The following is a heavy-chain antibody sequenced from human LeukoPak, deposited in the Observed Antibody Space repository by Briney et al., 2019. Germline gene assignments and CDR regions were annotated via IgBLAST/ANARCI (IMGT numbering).Heavy chain of an antibody. Sequence: GASVKVSCKASGYTFTGYYMHWVRQAPGQGLEWMGWINPNSGGTNYAQKFQGRVTMTRDTSISTAYMELSRLRSDDTAVYYCARDIVVVPAAITESGDYWGQGTLVTVSS. J-gene: IGHJ4*02. CDR3: ARDIVVVPAAITESGDY. V-gene: IGHV1-2*02. CDR2: INPNSGGT. CDR1: GYTFTGYY. D-gene: IGHD2-2*01.